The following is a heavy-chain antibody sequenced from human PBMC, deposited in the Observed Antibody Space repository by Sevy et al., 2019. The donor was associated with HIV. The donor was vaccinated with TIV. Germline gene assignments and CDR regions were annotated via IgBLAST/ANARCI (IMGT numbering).Heavy chain of an antibody. CDR1: GFTFSSHA. D-gene: IGHD6-19*01. Sequence: GGSLRLSCAASGFTFSSHAMHWVRQAPGKGLEWVALISYDGVIKYYAESVKGRFTTSRDNSKNTFYLQMNSLRADDTAVYYCAREAGYSTGWSPGNYWGQGTLVTVSS. V-gene: IGHV3-30*14. CDR2: ISYDGVIK. J-gene: IGHJ4*02. CDR3: AREAGYSTGWSPGNY.